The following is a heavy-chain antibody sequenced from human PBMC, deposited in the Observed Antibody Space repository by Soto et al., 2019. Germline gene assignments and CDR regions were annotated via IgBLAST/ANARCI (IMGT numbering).Heavy chain of an antibody. V-gene: IGHV3-23*01. CDR1: GFTFSRYA. CDR3: AKDTYDSSGYGPNWFDP. Sequence: EVQLLESGGGLVQPGGSLRLSCAASGFTFSRYAMSWVRQAPGKGLEWVSAISGSGGSTYYADSVKGRFTISRDNSKNTLYLQMNSLRAEDTAVYYCAKDTYDSSGYGPNWFDPWGQGTLVTVSS. D-gene: IGHD3-22*01. J-gene: IGHJ5*02. CDR2: ISGSGGST.